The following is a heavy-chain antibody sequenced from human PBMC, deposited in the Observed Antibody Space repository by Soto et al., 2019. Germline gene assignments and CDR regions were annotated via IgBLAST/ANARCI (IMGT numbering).Heavy chain of an antibody. Sequence: GASVKVSCKASGGTFSSYAISWVRQAPGQGLEWMGGIIPIFGTANYAQKFQGRVTITADESTSTAYMELSSLRSEDTAVYYCARDPPYGSAPRGDPWGQGTLVTVSS. CDR1: GGTFSSYA. D-gene: IGHD3-10*01. V-gene: IGHV1-69*13. CDR2: IIPIFGTA. CDR3: ARDPPYGSAPRGDP. J-gene: IGHJ5*02.